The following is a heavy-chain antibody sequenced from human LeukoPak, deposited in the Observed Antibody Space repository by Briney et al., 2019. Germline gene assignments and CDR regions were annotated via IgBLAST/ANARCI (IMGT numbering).Heavy chain of an antibody. Sequence: PSETLSLTCTVSGDSISSGSYYWSWIRQPGGKGLEWIGRIYTSGSTTYNPSLKSRVTISIDTAKKQFSLKLSSLTAADTAVYYCARDNPDSSGLFDYWGQGTLVTVSS. CDR2: IYTSGST. J-gene: IGHJ4*02. D-gene: IGHD3-22*01. V-gene: IGHV4-61*02. CDR3: ARDNPDSSGLFDY. CDR1: GDSISSGSYY.